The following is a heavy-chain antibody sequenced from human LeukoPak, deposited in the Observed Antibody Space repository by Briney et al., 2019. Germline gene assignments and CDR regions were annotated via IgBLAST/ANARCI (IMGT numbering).Heavy chain of an antibody. CDR1: GFTFSSYA. Sequence: GRSLRLSCAASGFTFSSYAMHWVRQAPGKGLEWVAVISYDGSNKYYADSVKGRFTISRDNSKNTLYLQMNSLRAEDTAVYYCARDSRDDVWSGYSLPYYYYGMDVWGQGTTVTVSS. CDR3: ARDSRDDVWSGYSLPYYYYGMDV. D-gene: IGHD3-3*01. V-gene: IGHV3-30*04. CDR2: ISYDGSNK. J-gene: IGHJ6*02.